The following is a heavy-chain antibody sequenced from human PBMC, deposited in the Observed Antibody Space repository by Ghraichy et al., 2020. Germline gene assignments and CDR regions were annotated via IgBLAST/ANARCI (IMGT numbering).Heavy chain of an antibody. J-gene: IGHJ6*02. V-gene: IGHV3-33*01. D-gene: IGHD2-15*01. CDR1: GFTFSSYG. CDR3: ARDSIVVVYGMDV. CDR2: IWYDGSNK. Sequence: GESLNISCAASGFTFSSYGMHWVRQAPGKGLEWVAVIWYDGSNKYYADSVKDRFTISRDNSKNTLYLQMNSLRAEDTAVYYCARDSIVVVYGMDVWGQGTTVTVSS.